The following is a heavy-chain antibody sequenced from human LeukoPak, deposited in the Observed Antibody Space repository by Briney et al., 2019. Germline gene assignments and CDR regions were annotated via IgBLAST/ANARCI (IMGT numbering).Heavy chain of an antibody. J-gene: IGHJ3*02. CDR1: GGSISSYY. V-gene: IGHV4-59*01. D-gene: IGHD3-3*01. Sequence: SGTLSLTCTVSGGSISSYYWSWIRQPPGKGLEWIGYIYYSGSTNYNPSLKSRVTISVDTSKSQFSLKLSSVTAAETAVYYCARETYYDFWSGFRAAAFDIWGQGTMVTVSS. CDR3: ARETYYDFWSGFRAAAFDI. CDR2: IYYSGST.